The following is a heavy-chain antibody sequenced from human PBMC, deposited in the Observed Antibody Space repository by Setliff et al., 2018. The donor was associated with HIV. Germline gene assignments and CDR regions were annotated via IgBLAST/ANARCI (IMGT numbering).Heavy chain of an antibody. CDR2: IYHSGNT. CDR3: ARRRGQKATGWYYFDF. V-gene: IGHV4-39*01. CDR1: GGSITSNTYF. Sequence: SETLSLTCTVSGGSITSNTYFWDWIRQAPGKGLEWIGSIYHSGNTYYNPSLKSRVSISVDTSKRQFSLKLTSVTAGDSALYYCARRRGQKATGWYYFDFWGQGALVTVSS. J-gene: IGHJ4*02. D-gene: IGHD6-19*01.